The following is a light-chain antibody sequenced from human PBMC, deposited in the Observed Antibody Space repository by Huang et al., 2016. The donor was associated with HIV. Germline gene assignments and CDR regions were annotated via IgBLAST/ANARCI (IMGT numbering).Light chain of an antibody. V-gene: IGKV4-1*01. CDR2: WAS. Sequence: DIVMTQSPDSLAVSLGERATINCKSSQSVLYRSDNKNYLAWDQQKPGQPPKLLIYWASTRESGVPDRFSGSGSGTDFTLTISSLQAEDVAVYYCQQYYSTPPVTFGQGTQLEIK. J-gene: IGKJ5*01. CDR3: QQYYSTPPVT. CDR1: QSVLYRSDNKNY.